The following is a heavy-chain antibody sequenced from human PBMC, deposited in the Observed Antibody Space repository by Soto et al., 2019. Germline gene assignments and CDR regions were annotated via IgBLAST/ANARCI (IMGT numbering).Heavy chain of an antibody. CDR3: ARGGLTVAALPFDY. Sequence: QVQLVESGGGVVQPGQSLRLSCVASGFTFSSYGMDWVRQAPGKGLELVAIIWNDGTNQYYGDSVKGRFFISRDNGKNTVYLQMNNLRVEDTALYYCARGGLTVAALPFDYWGQGSRVTASS. CDR1: GFTFSSYG. J-gene: IGHJ4*02. CDR2: IWNDGTNQ. D-gene: IGHD6-19*01. V-gene: IGHV3-33*01.